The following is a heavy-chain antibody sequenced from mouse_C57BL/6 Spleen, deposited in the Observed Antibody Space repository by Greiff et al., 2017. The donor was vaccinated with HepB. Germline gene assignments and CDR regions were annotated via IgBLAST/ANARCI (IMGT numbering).Heavy chain of an antibody. CDR1: GYAFTNYL. CDR2: INPGSGGT. J-gene: IGHJ4*01. Sequence: QVQLQQSGAELVRPGTSVKVSCKASGYAFTNYLIEWVKQRPGQGLEWIGVINPGSGGTNYNEKFKGKATLTADKSSSTAYMQLSSLTSEDSAVYVCARSRGYIYAMDYWGQGTSVTVSS. V-gene: IGHV1-54*01. D-gene: IGHD2-2*01. CDR3: ARSRGYIYAMDY.